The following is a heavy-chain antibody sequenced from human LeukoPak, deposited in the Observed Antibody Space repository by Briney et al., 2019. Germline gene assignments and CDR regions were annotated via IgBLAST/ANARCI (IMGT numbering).Heavy chain of an antibody. V-gene: IGHV3-15*01. CDR2: IKSKTDGGTT. CDR3: TTATVTTEEFDYY. Sequence: PGGSLRLSCAASGFTFSDYYMSWIRQAPGKGLEWVGRIKSKTDGGTTDYAAPVKGRFTISRDDSKNTLYLQMNSLKTEDTAVYYCTTATVTTEEFDYYWGQGTLVTVSS. J-gene: IGHJ4*02. CDR1: GFTFSDYY. D-gene: IGHD4-17*01.